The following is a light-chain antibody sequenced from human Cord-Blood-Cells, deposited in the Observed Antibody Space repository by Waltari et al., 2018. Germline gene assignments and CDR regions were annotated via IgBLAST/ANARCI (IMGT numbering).Light chain of an antibody. J-gene: IGKJ4*01. CDR2: AAS. Sequence: IQMTHSPSSLSPCVGDRVPVPCRASQSISSYLNWYQQKPGKAPKLLIYAASSLQSGVPSRFSGSGSGTDFTLTISSLQPEDFATYYCQQSYSTPLTFGGGTKVEIK. CDR1: QSISSY. V-gene: IGKV1-39*01. CDR3: QQSYSTPLT.